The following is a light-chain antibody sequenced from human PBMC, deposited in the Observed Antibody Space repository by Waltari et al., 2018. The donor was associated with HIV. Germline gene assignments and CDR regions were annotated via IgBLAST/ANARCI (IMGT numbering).Light chain of an antibody. Sequence: QSLLTQPPSVSGAPGPRVTISCTRSSATIAAGYDVKWLQQLPGTAPKHLIYADDNRPSGVPDRFSGSKSGTSASLAITGLQAEDEADYYCQSYDSSLSGSFVFGTGTKVTVL. CDR1: SATIAAGYD. V-gene: IGLV1-40*01. J-gene: IGLJ1*01. CDR2: ADD. CDR3: QSYDSSLSGSFV.